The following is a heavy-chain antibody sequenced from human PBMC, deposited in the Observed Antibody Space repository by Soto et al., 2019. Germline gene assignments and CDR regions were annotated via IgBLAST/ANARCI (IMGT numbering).Heavy chain of an antibody. Sequence: SVKVSCKASGGTFSSYAISWVRQAPGQGLEWMGGIIPIFGTANYAQKFQGRVTITADESTSTAYMELSSLRSEDTAVYYCASSLVGATVDYYYGMDVWGQGTTVTVSS. D-gene: IGHD1-26*01. CDR2: IIPIFGTA. J-gene: IGHJ6*02. CDR1: GGTFSSYA. V-gene: IGHV1-69*13. CDR3: ASSLVGATVDYYYGMDV.